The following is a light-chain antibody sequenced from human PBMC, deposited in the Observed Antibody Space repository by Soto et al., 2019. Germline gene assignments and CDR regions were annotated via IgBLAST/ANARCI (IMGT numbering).Light chain of an antibody. CDR3: QQRSSXPLT. CDR2: DAS. J-gene: IGKJ4*01. Sequence: EIVLTQSPATLSLSPGEIATLSCRAIQSVTTYLACYQQKPGQAPRLLIYDASNRATGIPARFSGSGSVTDFTLTISTLEPEDSAVYSCQQRSSXPLTFGGGTKV. V-gene: IGKV3-11*01. CDR1: QSVTTY.